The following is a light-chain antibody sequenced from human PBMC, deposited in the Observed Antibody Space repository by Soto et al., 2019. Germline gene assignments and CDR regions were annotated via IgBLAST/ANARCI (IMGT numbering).Light chain of an antibody. V-gene: IGKV3-15*01. CDR2: GAS. CDR1: QSVSSN. Sequence: EIVMTQSPATLSVSPGERATLSCRASQSVSSNLAWYQQKPGQAPRLLMYGASIRATGIPARFSGSGSGTELTLTISSLQSEGFAVYYCQQYNNWPLTFGGGTKVEIK. J-gene: IGKJ4*01. CDR3: QQYNNWPLT.